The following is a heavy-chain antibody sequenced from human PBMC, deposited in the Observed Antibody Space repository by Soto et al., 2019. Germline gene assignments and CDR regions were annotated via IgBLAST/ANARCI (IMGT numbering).Heavy chain of an antibody. CDR3: ATYPPLGYCSSTSCRRTFDY. CDR2: FDPEDGET. V-gene: IGHV1-24*01. J-gene: IGHJ4*02. D-gene: IGHD2-2*01. Sequence: QVQLVQSGAEVKKPGASVKVSCKVSGYTLTELSMHWVRQAPGKGLEWMGGFDPEDGETIYAQKFQGRVTMTEDTSTDPAYMELSSLRSEDTAVYYCATYPPLGYCSSTSCRRTFDYWGQGTLVTVSS. CDR1: GYTLTELS.